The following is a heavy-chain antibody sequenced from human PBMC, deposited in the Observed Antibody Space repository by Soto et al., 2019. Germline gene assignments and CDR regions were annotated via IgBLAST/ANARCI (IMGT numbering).Heavy chain of an antibody. Sequence: GESLKISCKASGYSFTSYWIGWVRQMPGKGLEWMGIIYPGDSDTRYSPSFQGQVTISADKSISTASLQWNSLKASDTAQYYCAPSPSTGPFQFYYWGQGTLVTVSS. CDR3: APSPSTGPFQFYY. J-gene: IGHJ4*02. D-gene: IGHD1-1*01. V-gene: IGHV5-51*01. CDR1: GYSFTSYW. CDR2: IYPGDSDT.